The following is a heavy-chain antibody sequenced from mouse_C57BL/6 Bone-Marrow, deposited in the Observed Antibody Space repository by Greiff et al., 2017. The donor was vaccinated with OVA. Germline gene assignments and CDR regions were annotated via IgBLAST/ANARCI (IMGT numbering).Heavy chain of an antibody. J-gene: IGHJ3*01. D-gene: IGHD4-1*01. CDR1: GYSFTGYY. Sequence: EVMLVESGPELVKPGASVKISCKASGYSFTGYYMNWVKQSPEKSLEWIGEINPSTGGTTYNQKFKAKATLTVDKSSSTAYMQLKSLTSEDSAVYYGARGGTSPFAYWGQGTLVTVSA. CDR3: ARGGTSPFAY. V-gene: IGHV1-42*01. CDR2: INPSTGGT.